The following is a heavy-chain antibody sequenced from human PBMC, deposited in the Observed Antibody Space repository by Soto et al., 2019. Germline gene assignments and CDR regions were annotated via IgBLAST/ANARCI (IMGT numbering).Heavy chain of an antibody. J-gene: IGHJ3*02. CDR2: IKSKTDGGTT. Sequence: EVQLVESGGGLVKPGGSLRLSCAASGFSFSNIWMNWVRQAPGKGLEWVGRIKSKTDGGTTDYAAPVKGRFIISRDDSKNTLYLQMSSLKTEDTAVYYCTTVFHVAHAFDIWGQGTMVTVSS. CDR1: GFSFSNIW. CDR3: TTVFHVAHAFDI. V-gene: IGHV3-15*07. D-gene: IGHD2-21*01.